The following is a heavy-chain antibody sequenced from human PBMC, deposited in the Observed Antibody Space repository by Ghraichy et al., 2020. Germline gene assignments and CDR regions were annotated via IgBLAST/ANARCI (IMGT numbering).Heavy chain of an antibody. V-gene: IGHV3-74*01. CDR1: GFTFSSYW. CDR3: ARGYYYGMDV. Sequence: GGSLRLSCAASGFTFSSYWMHWVRQAPGKGLVWVSRINSDVSSTSYADSVKGRFTISRDNAKNTLYLEINSLRAEDTAVYYCARGYYYGMDVWGQGTTVTVFS. CDR2: INSDVSST. J-gene: IGHJ6*02.